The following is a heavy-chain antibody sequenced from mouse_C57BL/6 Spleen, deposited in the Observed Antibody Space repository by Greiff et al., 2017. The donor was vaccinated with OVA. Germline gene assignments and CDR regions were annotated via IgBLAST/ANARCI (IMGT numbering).Heavy chain of an antibody. CDR2: IDPSDSYT. CDR3: ARRDYYFDY. CDR1: GYTFTSYW. V-gene: IGHV1-50*01. J-gene: IGHJ2*01. D-gene: IGHD3-3*01. Sequence: VQLQQSGAELVKPGASVKLSCKASGYTFTSYWMQWVKQRPGQGLEWIGEIDPSDSYTNYNQKFKGKATLTVDTSSSTAYMQLSSLTSEDSAVYYCARRDYYFDYWGKGTTLTVSS.